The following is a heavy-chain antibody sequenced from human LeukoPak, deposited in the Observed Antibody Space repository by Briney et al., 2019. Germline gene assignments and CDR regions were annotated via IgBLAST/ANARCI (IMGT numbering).Heavy chain of an antibody. CDR1: GFTLSSYA. CDR2: ISYDGSNK. J-gene: IGHJ4*02. CDR3: AKDLGGLGSGWSEGFDY. V-gene: IGHV3-30*18. Sequence: PGGSLRLSCAVSGFTLSSYAMSWVRQAPGKGLEWVAVISYDGSNKYYADSVKGRFTISRDNSKNTLYLQMNSLRAEDTAVYYCAKDLGGLGSGWSEGFDYWGQGTLVTVSS. D-gene: IGHD6-19*01.